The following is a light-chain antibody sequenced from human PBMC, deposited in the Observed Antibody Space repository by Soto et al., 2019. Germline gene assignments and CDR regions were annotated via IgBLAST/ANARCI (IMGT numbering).Light chain of an antibody. Sequence: EVVLTQSPGTLSLSPGERATLSCRASQSVSSNLAWYQQKPGQAPRLLIYGASTRATGIPARFSGSGSGTEFTLTISSLQSEDFAVYYCQQYNNWPRTVGQGNKVDIK. CDR1: QSVSSN. V-gene: IGKV3-15*01. CDR2: GAS. J-gene: IGKJ1*01. CDR3: QQYNNWPRT.